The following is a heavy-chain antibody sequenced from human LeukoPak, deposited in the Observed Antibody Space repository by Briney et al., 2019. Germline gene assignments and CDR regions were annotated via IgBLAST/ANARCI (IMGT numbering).Heavy chain of an antibody. CDR3: ASSGVAEPESFDY. CDR2: ISSSSSSYI. Sequence: GGSLRLSCAASGFTFSSYSMNWVRQAPGKGLEWVSSISSSSSSYIYYADSVKGRFTISRDNAKNSLYLQMNSLRAEDTAVYYCASSGVAEPESFDYWGQGTLVTVSS. V-gene: IGHV3-21*01. D-gene: IGHD1-14*01. CDR1: GFTFSSYS. J-gene: IGHJ4*02.